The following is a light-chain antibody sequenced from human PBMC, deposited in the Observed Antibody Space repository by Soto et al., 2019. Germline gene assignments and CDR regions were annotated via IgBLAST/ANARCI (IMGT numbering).Light chain of an antibody. Sequence: QSVLTLPASVSGTPGHSITISCNGTSSDVGSYNLVSWYQQHPGKAPQLMIYDASTQPSGVSNCFSGCRSATTAPPTISGLQAEEEADYYCCSYAGSRSYVFGSGTKVTVL. J-gene: IGLJ1*01. CDR2: DAS. CDR3: CSYAGSRSYV. V-gene: IGLV2-23*01. CDR1: SSDVGSYNL.